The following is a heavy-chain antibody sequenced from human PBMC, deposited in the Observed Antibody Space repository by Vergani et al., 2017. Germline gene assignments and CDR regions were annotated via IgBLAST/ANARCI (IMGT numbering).Heavy chain of an antibody. J-gene: IGHJ4*02. CDR2: IIPIFGTA. Sequence: QVQLVQSGAEVKKPGSSVKVSCKASGGTFSSYAISWVRQAPGQGLEWMGRIIPIFGTANYAQKFQGRVTITADESTSTAYMELSSLRSEDTAVYYCARDDASGLVARIAAAGKPGGERYYFDYWGQGTLVTVSS. V-gene: IGHV1-69*18. CDR3: ARDDASGLVARIAAAGKPGGERYYFDY. D-gene: IGHD6-13*01. CDR1: GGTFSSYA.